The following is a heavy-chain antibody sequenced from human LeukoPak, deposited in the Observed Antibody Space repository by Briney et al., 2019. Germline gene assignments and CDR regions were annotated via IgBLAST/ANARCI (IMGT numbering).Heavy chain of an antibody. Sequence: ESLKISCKGSGYRFTNYWIGWVRQMPGKGLEWMGIIYPGASETRYSPSFQGQVTISADKSISTAYLQWSSLKASDTAMYYCARQQDTGYSSSWYQLVAFDIWGQGTMVTVSS. CDR2: IYPGASET. J-gene: IGHJ3*02. D-gene: IGHD6-13*01. CDR1: GYRFTNYW. CDR3: ARQQDTGYSSSWYQLVAFDI. V-gene: IGHV5-51*01.